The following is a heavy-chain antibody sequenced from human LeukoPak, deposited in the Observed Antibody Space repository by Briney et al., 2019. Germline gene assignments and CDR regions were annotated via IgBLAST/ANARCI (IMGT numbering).Heavy chain of an antibody. CDR2: ISSSGSTI. CDR1: GFTFSDYY. D-gene: IGHD2-8*01. Sequence: PGGSLRLSCAASGFTFSDYYMSWIRQAPGKGLEWVSYISSSGSTIYYADSVKGRFTISRDNAKNSLYLQMNSLRAEDTAVYYCARAAYFYYYYYMDVWGKGTTVTISS. V-gene: IGHV3-11*04. J-gene: IGHJ6*03. CDR3: ARAAYFYYYYYMDV.